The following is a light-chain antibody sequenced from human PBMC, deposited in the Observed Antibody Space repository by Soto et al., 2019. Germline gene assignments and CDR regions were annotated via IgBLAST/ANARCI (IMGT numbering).Light chain of an antibody. CDR3: QQYNKWPPWT. CDR2: DAS. V-gene: IGKV3-15*01. Sequence: VLTQSPGTLSLSPGERATLSCRASESIRNNLAWYQQKPGQAPRLLIYDASTRATGIPARFSGSGSGTEFTLTISTLQSEDFAVYYCQQYNKWPPWTFGQGTKVDIK. CDR1: ESIRNN. J-gene: IGKJ1*01.